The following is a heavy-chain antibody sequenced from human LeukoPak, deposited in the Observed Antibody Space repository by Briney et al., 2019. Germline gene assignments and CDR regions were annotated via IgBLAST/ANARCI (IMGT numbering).Heavy chain of an antibody. Sequence: GRSLRLSCAASGFTFSSYDIYWVRQAPGKGLEWVAVISYDGSSKYYADSVKGRFTISRDNSKNTLYLQMNSLRAEDTAVYYCARDRYYYDSSGYYLRGYYFDYWGQGTLVTVSS. CDR2: ISYDGSSK. J-gene: IGHJ4*02. CDR3: ARDRYYYDSSGYYLRGYYFDY. V-gene: IGHV3-30*04. D-gene: IGHD3-22*01. CDR1: GFTFSSYD.